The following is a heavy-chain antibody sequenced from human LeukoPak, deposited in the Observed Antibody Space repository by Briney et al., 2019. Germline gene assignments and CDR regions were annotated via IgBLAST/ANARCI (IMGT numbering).Heavy chain of an antibody. CDR1: GFTFSTFW. V-gene: IGHV3-74*01. CDR2: INHDGSST. Sequence: PPGGSLRLSCATSGFTFSTFWMHWVRHAPGKGLVWVSRINHDGSSTNYADSVKGRFTISRDNAKNTLYLQMNSLRAEDTAVYYCVRDWGYDSSGYWQKYFDTWGQGTLVTVSS. CDR3: VRDWGYDSSGYWQKYFDT. D-gene: IGHD3-22*01. J-gene: IGHJ4*02.